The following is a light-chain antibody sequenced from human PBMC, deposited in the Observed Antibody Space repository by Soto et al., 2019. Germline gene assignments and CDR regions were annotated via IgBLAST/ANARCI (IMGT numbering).Light chain of an antibody. CDR1: QSISRW. CDR3: QQYNTDSS. V-gene: IGKV1-5*01. Sequence: DIPMTQSPSTLSASVGDRVTITCRASQSISRWLAWYQQKPGKAPQALIYDASSLKSGGPSRFSGNGSGTEFTLTISSLQPYDFAAYYWQQYNTDSSIDQVTRLDIK. J-gene: IGKJ5*01. CDR2: DAS.